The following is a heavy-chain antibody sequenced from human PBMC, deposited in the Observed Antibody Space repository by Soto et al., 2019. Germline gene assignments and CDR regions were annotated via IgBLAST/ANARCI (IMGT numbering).Heavy chain of an antibody. Sequence: QVQLVESGGGVVQPGRSLRLSCAASGFTFSSYGLHWVRQAPGKGLEWVAVISYDGNNKYYADSVKGRFTISRDNSKNTLYLQMNSLRAEDTAVYYCAKDQFTSWYLFDYWGQGTLVTVSS. J-gene: IGHJ4*02. V-gene: IGHV3-30*18. CDR1: GFTFSSYG. CDR2: ISYDGNNK. D-gene: IGHD6-13*01. CDR3: AKDQFTSWYLFDY.